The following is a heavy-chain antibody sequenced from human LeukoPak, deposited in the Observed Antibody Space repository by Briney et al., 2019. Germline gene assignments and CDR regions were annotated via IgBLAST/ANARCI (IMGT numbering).Heavy chain of an antibody. Sequence: GRSLRLSCAASGFTFDDYAMHWVRQAPGKGLEWVSGISWNSGSIGYADSVKGRFTISRDNAKNSLYLQMNSLRAADTAVYYCARVIGPIGYCSSTSCYDAFDIWGQGTMVTVSS. V-gene: IGHV3-9*01. CDR1: GFTFDDYA. D-gene: IGHD2-2*01. CDR3: ARVIGPIGYCSSTSCYDAFDI. J-gene: IGHJ3*02. CDR2: ISWNSGSI.